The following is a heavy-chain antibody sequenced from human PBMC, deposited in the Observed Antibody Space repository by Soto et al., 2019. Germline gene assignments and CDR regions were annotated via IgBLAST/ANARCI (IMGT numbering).Heavy chain of an antibody. V-gene: IGHV3-23*01. CDR2: ISGSGANT. CDR1: GFTFTSYA. J-gene: IGHJ5*02. CDR3: ALFGVLIYPEA. Sequence: GGSLRLSCAASGFTFTSYALSWVRQAPGKGLEWVSAISGSGANTYYADSVTGRFTISRDNAKNTLYLHMSSLRAEDTAVYYCALFGVLIYPEAWGQGTLVTVSS. D-gene: IGHD3-3*01.